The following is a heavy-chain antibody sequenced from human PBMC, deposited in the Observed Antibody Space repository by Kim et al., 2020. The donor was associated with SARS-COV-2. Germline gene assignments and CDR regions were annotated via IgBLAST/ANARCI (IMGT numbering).Heavy chain of an antibody. Sequence: SETLSLTCTVSGGSISSSSYYWGWIRQPPGKGLEWIGSIYYSGRTYYNPSLKSRVTISVDTSKNQCSLKLGSVTAADTAVYDCASPSYIAAAGPDYDAFDIWGQGTMVTVSS. CDR1: GGSISSSSYY. CDR2: IYYSGRT. V-gene: IGHV4-39*01. CDR3: ASPSYIAAAGPDYDAFDI. D-gene: IGHD6-13*01. J-gene: IGHJ3*02.